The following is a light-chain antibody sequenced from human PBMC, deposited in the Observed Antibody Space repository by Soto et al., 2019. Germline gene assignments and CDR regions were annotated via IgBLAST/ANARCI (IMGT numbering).Light chain of an antibody. CDR3: QQYRSSPWT. CDR2: GAS. V-gene: IGKV3-20*01. Sequence: EIVLTQSPGTLSLSPGEGATLSCRASQSVSSSYLAWYQQKPGQAPRLLIYGASSRATGIPDKFSGSGSGTDFTLTISRLEPEDFAVYYCQQYRSSPWTFGQGTKVEIK. J-gene: IGKJ1*01. CDR1: QSVSSSY.